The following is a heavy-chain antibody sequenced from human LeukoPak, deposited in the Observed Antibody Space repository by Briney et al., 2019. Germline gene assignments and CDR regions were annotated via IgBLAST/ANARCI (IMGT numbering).Heavy chain of an antibody. V-gene: IGHV3-23*01. D-gene: IGHD3-3*02. Sequence: GGSLRLSCDASGFTLSSYAVSWVRQAPGKGLEWVSAITGSGGNTYYAASVKGRFTISRDTSKNALYVQMNSLRAEDTAVYYCARHPLGYWYFDLWGRGTPVSVSS. CDR3: ARHPLGYWYFDL. J-gene: IGHJ2*01. CDR2: ITGSGGNT. CDR1: GFTLSSYA.